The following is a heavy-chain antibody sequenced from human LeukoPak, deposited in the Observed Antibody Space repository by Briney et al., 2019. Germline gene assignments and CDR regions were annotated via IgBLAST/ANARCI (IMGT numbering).Heavy chain of an antibody. Sequence: GGSLRLSCVGSGYIFSSYWMNWVRQAPGKGLEWVANIKQDGSEKYHVDSVKGRFIISRDNAKNSLYLQMDSLRVEDTAVYYCARGRECSGTGCYLPGIYWGQGILVTVSS. CDR2: IKQDGSEK. J-gene: IGHJ4*02. CDR3: ARGRECSGTGCYLPGIY. V-gene: IGHV3-7*01. CDR1: GYIFSSYW. D-gene: IGHD2-2*01.